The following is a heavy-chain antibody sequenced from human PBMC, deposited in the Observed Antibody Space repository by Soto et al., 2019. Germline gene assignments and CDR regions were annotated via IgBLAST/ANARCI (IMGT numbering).Heavy chain of an antibody. D-gene: IGHD3-22*01. Sequence: GGSLRLSCAASGFTFSSYVMSWFRQAPGKGLEWVSHISGSGGSTYYADSVKGRFTISRDNSKNTLYLRMNSLRAEDTAVYYCAKVGTYYYDSSGYYYGNYYDYWGQGTQVTVSS. CDR3: AKVGTYYYDSSGYYYGNYYDY. CDR2: ISGSGGST. V-gene: IGHV3-23*01. J-gene: IGHJ4*02. CDR1: GFTFSSYV.